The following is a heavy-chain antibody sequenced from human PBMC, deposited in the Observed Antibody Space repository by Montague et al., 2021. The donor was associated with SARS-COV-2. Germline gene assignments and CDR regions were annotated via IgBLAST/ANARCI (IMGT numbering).Heavy chain of an antibody. J-gene: IGHJ5*02. CDR1: GASLSGYY. Sequence: SETLSLTCAVYGASLSGYYWAWIRQTPGKGLEWIGEINHSGKTNYNPSLKSRLTISVDTSKKQFSLKLSSVTTADAAVYYCARGADYDFWSGYLRYKWFDPWGLGTPVTVSS. CDR2: INHSGKT. D-gene: IGHD3-3*01. CDR3: ARGADYDFWSGYLRYKWFDP. V-gene: IGHV4-34*01.